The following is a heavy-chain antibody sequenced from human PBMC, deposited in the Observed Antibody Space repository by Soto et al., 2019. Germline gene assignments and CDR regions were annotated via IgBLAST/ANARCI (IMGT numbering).Heavy chain of an antibody. D-gene: IGHD4-17*01. CDR1: GGSISSSSYY. J-gene: IGHJ4*02. CDR3: ARSMTTVVTLDY. V-gene: IGHV4-39*01. CDR2: IYYGGST. Sequence: QLQLQESGPGLVKPSETLSLTCTVSGGSISSSSYYWGWIRQPPGKGLEWIGSIYYGGSTYYNPSLKSRVTISVDTSKNQFSLKLSSVTAADTAVYYCARSMTTVVTLDYWGQGTLVTVSS.